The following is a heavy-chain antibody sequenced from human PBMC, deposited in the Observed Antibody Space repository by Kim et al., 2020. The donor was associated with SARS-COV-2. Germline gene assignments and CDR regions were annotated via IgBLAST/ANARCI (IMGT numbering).Heavy chain of an antibody. V-gene: IGHV1-46*01. Sequence: ASVKVSCKASGYTFTSYYMHWVRQAPGQGLEWMGIINPSGGSTSYAQKFQGRVTMTRDTSTSTVYMELSSLRSEDTAVYYCARDPYYYGSGSYKSPITTENWFDPWGQGTLVTVSS. J-gene: IGHJ5*02. D-gene: IGHD3-10*01. CDR2: INPSGGST. CDR1: GYTFTSYY. CDR3: ARDPYYYGSGSYKSPITTENWFDP.